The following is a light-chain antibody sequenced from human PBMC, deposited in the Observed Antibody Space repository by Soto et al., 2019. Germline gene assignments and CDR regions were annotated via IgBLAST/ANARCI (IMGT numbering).Light chain of an antibody. CDR1: QGISNY. J-gene: IGKJ1*01. V-gene: IGKV1-27*01. CDR3: QKYRSAPWT. CDR2: AAS. Sequence: DIQMTQSPSSLSASVGDRVTITCRASQGISNYLAWYRQKPGKVPRLLIYAASTLQSGVPSRFSGSGSGTDFTLTISSLQPEDVASYYCQKYRSAPWTFGQGTKVEIK.